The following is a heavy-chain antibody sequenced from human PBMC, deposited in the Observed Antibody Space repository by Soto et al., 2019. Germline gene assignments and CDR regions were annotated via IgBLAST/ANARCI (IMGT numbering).Heavy chain of an antibody. Sequence: QVQLQESGPGLVKPSETLSLTCTVSGDSISTYYWSWIRQPPGKGLEWIGYLYDSRSTHYNPSLKSRVTISVDTSKNQFSLKLTSVTAADTAVYYCARENYYGSGTYFRLDVWGQGTRVTVSS. CDR2: LYDSRST. CDR3: ARENYYGSGTYFRLDV. D-gene: IGHD3-10*01. J-gene: IGHJ6*02. V-gene: IGHV4-59*01. CDR1: GDSISTYY.